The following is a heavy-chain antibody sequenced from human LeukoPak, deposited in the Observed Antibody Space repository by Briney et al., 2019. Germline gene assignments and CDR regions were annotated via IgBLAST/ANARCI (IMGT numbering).Heavy chain of an antibody. V-gene: IGHV4-59*01. CDR1: GGSISTYY. J-gene: IGHJ4*02. D-gene: IGHD1-26*01. Sequence: SETLSLTCTVSGGSISTYYWSWIRQPPGKGLEWIGYIYYSGSTNYNPSLKSRVTISIDTSKNQFSLKLSSVTAADTAVYYCAIQEAWDRGFDYWGQGTLVIVSS. CDR2: IYYSGST. CDR3: AIQEAWDRGFDY.